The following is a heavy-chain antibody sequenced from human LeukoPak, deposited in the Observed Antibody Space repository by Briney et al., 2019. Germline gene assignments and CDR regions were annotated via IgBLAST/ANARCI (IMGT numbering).Heavy chain of an antibody. Sequence: GGSLRLSCAASGLTFSSYAMHWVRQAPGKGLEWVAVISYDGSNKYYADSVKGRFTISRDNSKNTLYLQMNSLRAEDTAVYYCARDQGGVVPAAMPPYYYYYGMDVWGQGTTVTVSS. CDR3: ARDQGGVVPAAMPPYYYYYGMDV. J-gene: IGHJ6*02. CDR1: GLTFSSYA. V-gene: IGHV3-30-3*01. D-gene: IGHD2-2*01. CDR2: ISYDGSNK.